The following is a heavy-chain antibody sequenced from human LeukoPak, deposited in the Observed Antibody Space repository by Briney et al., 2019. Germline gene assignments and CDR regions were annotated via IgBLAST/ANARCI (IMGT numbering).Heavy chain of an antibody. V-gene: IGHV3-11*04. D-gene: IGHD5-18*01. Sequence: GGSLRLSCASSGFTFSDYYMSWIRQAPGKGLEWVSYISSSGSTIYYADSVKGRFTFSRDNAKNSLYLQMNSRRAEDTAVYYCARAVYSYGLIDYWGQGTLVTVPS. J-gene: IGHJ4*02. CDR1: GFTFSDYY. CDR3: ARAVYSYGLIDY. CDR2: ISSSGSTI.